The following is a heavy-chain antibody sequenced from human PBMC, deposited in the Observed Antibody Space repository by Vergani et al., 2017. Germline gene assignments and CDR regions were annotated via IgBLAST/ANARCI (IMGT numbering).Heavy chain of an antibody. CDR3: AKDGDYYYYMDV. CDR2: ISWNSGSM. CDR1: GFTFDDYV. J-gene: IGHJ6*03. Sequence: EVQLLESGGGLVQPGRSLRLSCAASGFTFDDYVMHWVRQAPGKGLEWVSGISWNSGSMGHADSVKGRFTISRDNAKNSLYLQMNSLRAEDTALYYCAKDGDYYYYMDVWGKGTTVTVSS. V-gene: IGHV3-9*01.